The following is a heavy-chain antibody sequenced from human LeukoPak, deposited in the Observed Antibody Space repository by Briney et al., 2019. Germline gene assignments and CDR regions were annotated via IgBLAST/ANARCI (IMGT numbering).Heavy chain of an antibody. CDR3: ARLCLEITMIVVVFMPPQAWFDP. Sequence: SETLSLTCAVSGGSLSGHSWSWIRQPPGRGLEGIGEFSNSDRTNYNPSLSGRLTMSIDTSRNQFSMKLTSVTAADTAVYYCARLCLEITMIVVVFMPPQAWFDPWGQGTLVTVSS. J-gene: IGHJ5*02. CDR1: GGSLSGHS. D-gene: IGHD3-22*01. V-gene: IGHV4-34*01. CDR2: FSNSDRT.